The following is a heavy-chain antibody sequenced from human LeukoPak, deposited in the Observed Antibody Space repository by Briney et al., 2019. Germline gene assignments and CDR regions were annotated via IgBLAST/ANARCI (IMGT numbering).Heavy chain of an antibody. CDR2: IYYSGST. CDR1: GGSISSGAYY. J-gene: IGHJ4*02. CDR3: ARDSASGWYHAY. V-gene: IGHV4-31*03. D-gene: IGHD6-19*01. Sequence: SQTLSLTCTVSGGSISSGAYYWSWIRQHPGKGLEWIGYIYYSGSTYYNPSLKSRVTISVDTSKNQFSLKLSSVTAADTAVYYCARDSASGWYHAYWGQGTRVTVSS.